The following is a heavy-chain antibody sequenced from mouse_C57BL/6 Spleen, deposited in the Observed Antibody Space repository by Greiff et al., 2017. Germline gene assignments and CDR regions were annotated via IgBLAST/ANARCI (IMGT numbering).Heavy chain of an antibody. J-gene: IGHJ4*01. V-gene: IGHV1-64*01. CDR3: ATDGYYVRDYAMDY. Sequence: QVQLKQPGAELVKPGASVKLSCKASGYTFTSYWMHWVKQRPGQGLEWIGMIHPNSGSTNYNEKFKSKATLTVDKSSSTAYMQLSSLTSEDAAVYDCATDGYYVRDYAMDYWGQGTSVTVSS. D-gene: IGHD2-3*01. CDR1: GYTFTSYW. CDR2: IHPNSGST.